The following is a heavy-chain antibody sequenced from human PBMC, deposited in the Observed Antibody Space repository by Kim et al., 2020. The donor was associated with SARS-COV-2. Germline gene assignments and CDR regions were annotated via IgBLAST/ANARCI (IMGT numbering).Heavy chain of an antibody. Sequence: ASVKVSHNVSGYTLTELSMHWVRQAPGKGLEWMGGFDPEDGETIYAQKFQGRVTMTEDTSTDTAYMELSSLRSEDTAVYYCATDLDDKYSSGWYFWGQGTLVTVSS. CDR1: GYTLTELS. CDR2: FDPEDGET. CDR3: ATDLDDKYSSGWYF. D-gene: IGHD6-19*01. J-gene: IGHJ4*02. V-gene: IGHV1-24*01.